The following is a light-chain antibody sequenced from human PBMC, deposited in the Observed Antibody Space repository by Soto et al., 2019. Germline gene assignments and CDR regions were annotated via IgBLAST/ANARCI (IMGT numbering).Light chain of an antibody. V-gene: IGKV2-30*02. CDR3: MQNTHWPIT. Sequence: DVVMTQSPLSLPVTLGQPASISCRSSQSLLHSNGYNYLDWYLQKPGQSPRRLLSQVSNRDSGVPDRFSGSGSGTDFTLKISSVEADDVAVYYCMQNTHWPITFGQGTRLEIK. J-gene: IGKJ5*01. CDR1: QSLLHSNGYNY. CDR2: QVS.